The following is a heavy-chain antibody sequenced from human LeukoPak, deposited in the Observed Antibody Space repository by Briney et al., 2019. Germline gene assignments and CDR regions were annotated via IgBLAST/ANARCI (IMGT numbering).Heavy chain of an antibody. J-gene: IGHJ4*02. Sequence: GGSLRLSCVGSGFTFKNHWMVWVRQAPGKGLEWVANMKQDGSEQYYGDSVRGRFTISRDNAKNSLYLQMNSLRVADTAVYYCVRDIVGFCTSSTCYRLDSWGQGTLVSVSS. CDR3: VRDIVGFCTSSTCYRLDS. V-gene: IGHV3-7*01. CDR2: MKQDGSEQ. CDR1: GFTFKNHW. D-gene: IGHD2-2*01.